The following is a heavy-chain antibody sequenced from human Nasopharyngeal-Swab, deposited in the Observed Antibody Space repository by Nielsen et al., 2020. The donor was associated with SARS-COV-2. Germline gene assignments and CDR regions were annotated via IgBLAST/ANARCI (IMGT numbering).Heavy chain of an antibody. V-gene: IGHV3-30-3*01. CDR1: GFTFSSYA. Sequence: GSLKISCAASGFTFSSYAMHWVRQAPGKGLEWVAVISYDGSNKYYADSVKGRFTISRDNSKNTLYLQMNSLRAEDTAVYYCARGGPDYGDYDGFDPWGQGTLVTVSS. CDR3: ARGGPDYGDYDGFDP. D-gene: IGHD4-17*01. J-gene: IGHJ5*02. CDR2: ISYDGSNK.